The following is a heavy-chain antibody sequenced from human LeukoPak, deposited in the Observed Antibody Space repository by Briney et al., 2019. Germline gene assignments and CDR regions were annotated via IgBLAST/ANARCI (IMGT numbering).Heavy chain of an antibody. J-gene: IGHJ4*02. D-gene: IGHD6-19*01. CDR3: AADRGVAGTLLDY. CDR1: GYTFTDYY. CDR2: INPNSGGT. Sequence: GASVKVSCKASGYTFTDYYIHWVRQAPGQGLEWMGWINPNSGGTSYAQKFQGRVTMTRDTSISTAYMELSRLRSDDTAVYYCAADRGVAGTLLDYWGQGPLVTVSS. V-gene: IGHV1-2*02.